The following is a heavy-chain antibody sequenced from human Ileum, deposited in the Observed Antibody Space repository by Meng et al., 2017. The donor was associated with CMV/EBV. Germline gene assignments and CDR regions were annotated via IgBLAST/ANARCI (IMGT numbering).Heavy chain of an antibody. J-gene: IGHJ4*02. CDR1: GSFSSYT. D-gene: IGHD5-12*01. CDR2: INQYGST. Sequence: QGQIQRWGEGLLKPSGTLSLTCSLGGSFSSYTWSWNRQAPGKGLEWIGEINQYGSTNFNPSVKRRVTISRDTSKNQFSMRLNSVTAADAAVYYCVTADHHAIKYWGQGTLVTVSS. V-gene: IGHV4-34*01. CDR3: VTADHHAIKY.